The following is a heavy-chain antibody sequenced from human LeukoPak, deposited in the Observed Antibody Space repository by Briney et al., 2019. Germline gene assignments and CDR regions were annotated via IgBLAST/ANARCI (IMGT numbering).Heavy chain of an antibody. CDR2: INPNSGGT. CDR3: ARGATNYYYYGMDV. CDR1: GYTFTGYY. V-gene: IGHV1-2*06. Sequence: ASVKVSCKASGYTFTGYYMRWVRQAPGQGLEWMGRINPNSGGTNYAQKFQGRVTMTRDTSISTAYMELSRLRSDDTAVYYCARGATNYYYYGMDVWGQGTTVTVSS. J-gene: IGHJ6*02. D-gene: IGHD1-26*01.